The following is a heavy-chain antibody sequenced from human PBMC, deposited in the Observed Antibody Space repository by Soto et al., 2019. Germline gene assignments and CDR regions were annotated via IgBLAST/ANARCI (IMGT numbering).Heavy chain of an antibody. J-gene: IGHJ3*02. Sequence: SETLSLTCTVSSGSMSGYYWNWIRQPPGKGLEWIGYIYYSGSTNYNPSLKSRVTISVDTSKNQFSLKLSSVTAADTAVYYCARAGDYDFWSGYSNDAFDIWGQGTMVTVSS. CDR2: IYYSGST. CDR1: SGSMSGYY. D-gene: IGHD3-3*01. V-gene: IGHV4-59*01. CDR3: ARAGDYDFWSGYSNDAFDI.